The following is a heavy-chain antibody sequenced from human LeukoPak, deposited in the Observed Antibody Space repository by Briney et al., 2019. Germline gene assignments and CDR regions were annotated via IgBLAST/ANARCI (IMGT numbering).Heavy chain of an antibody. D-gene: IGHD1/OR15-1a*01. CDR2: ISPDGNIE. V-gene: IGHV3-30*18. Sequence: PGRSLRLSCAASGFTFTTFGIHWARQAPGKGLEWVAAISPDGNIEYYTDSVKGRFTISRDNSKNMIYLQMNSLRGEDSAVYYCAKINNDDDYWGQGTLVTVSS. CDR3: AKINNDDDY. CDR1: GFTFTTFG. J-gene: IGHJ4*02.